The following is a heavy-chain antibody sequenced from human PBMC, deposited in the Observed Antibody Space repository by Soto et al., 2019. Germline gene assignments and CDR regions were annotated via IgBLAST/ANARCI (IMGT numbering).Heavy chain of an antibody. CDR2: IITGGSLK. CDR3: ARSGSGYSFDP. Sequence: QVQLVESGGGLVKPGGSLRLSCAASGFTFSDYYMSWVRQTPGKGLEWVSYIITGGSLKYYADSVKGRFTISRDDAKNSLYLQMNSLRVEDTAVDYCARSGSGYSFDPWGQGTLVTVSS. CDR1: GFTFSDYY. V-gene: IGHV3-11*01. J-gene: IGHJ5*02. D-gene: IGHD3-22*01.